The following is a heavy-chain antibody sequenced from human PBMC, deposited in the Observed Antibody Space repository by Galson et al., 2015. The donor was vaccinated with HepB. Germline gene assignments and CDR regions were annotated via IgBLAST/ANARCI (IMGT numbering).Heavy chain of an antibody. V-gene: IGHV1-18*01. CDR1: GYTFTSYG. J-gene: IGHJ6*02. D-gene: IGHD5-18*01. CDR3: ARIDTAMTNYGMDV. Sequence: SVKVSCKASGYTFTSYGISWVRQAPGQGLEWMGWISAYNGNTNYAQKLQGRVTMTTDTSTSTAYMELSSLRSEDTAVYYCARIDTAMTNYGMDVWGQGTTVTVSS. CDR2: ISAYNGNT.